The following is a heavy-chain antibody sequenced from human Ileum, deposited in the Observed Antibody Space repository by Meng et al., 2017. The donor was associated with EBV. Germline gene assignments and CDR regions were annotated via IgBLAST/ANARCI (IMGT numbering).Heavy chain of an antibody. V-gene: IGHV1-3*01. CDR1: GYTFSNYA. CDR2: INADNGNT. J-gene: IGHJ4*01. Sequence: QAQLLQSGAEVKKPGASVKLSCKASGYTFSNYAIHWVRQAPGQRPEWMGWINADNGNTKYSQKFQGRVTITRNTPASTVYMDVRSLRSEDTAVYFCARVERGVKFDKWGQGTLVTVSS. D-gene: IGHD2-21*01. CDR3: ARVERGVKFDK.